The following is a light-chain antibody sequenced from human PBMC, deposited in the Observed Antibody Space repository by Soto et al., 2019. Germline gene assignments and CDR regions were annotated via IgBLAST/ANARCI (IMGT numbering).Light chain of an antibody. J-gene: IGKJ4*01. CDR1: QSVSSY. V-gene: IGKV3-11*01. CDR3: QQRSNWPPT. CDR2: DAS. Sequence: EIVLTQSPATLSLSPGERATLSCRASQSVSSYLAWYQQKPGQAPRLLIYDASNWATGIPARFSGSGSGTYFTLTISSLEPEDFAVYYCQQRSNWPPTFGGGTKVEIK.